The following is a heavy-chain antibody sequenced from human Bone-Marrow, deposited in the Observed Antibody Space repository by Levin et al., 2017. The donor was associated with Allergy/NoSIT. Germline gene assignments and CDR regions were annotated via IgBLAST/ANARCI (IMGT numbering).Heavy chain of an antibody. CDR1: GYTFTSYY. Sequence: PGASVKVSCKASGYTFTSYYMHWVRQAPGQGLEWMGRINPGVGSTSYAQKFQGRVTMTRDTSTSTVYMELSSLRSEDTAVYYCARDFLDILTGPFDYWAQGTLVTVSS. D-gene: IGHD3-9*01. CDR3: ARDFLDILTGPFDY. CDR2: INPGVGST. V-gene: IGHV1-46*03. J-gene: IGHJ4*02.